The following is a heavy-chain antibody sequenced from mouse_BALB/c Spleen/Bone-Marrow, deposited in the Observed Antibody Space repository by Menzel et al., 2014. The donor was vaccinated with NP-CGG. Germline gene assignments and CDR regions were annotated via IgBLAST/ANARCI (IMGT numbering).Heavy chain of an antibody. CDR3: TRGEDY. CDR2: IGPANGNT. CDR1: GFNIKDTF. Sequence: VQLQQSGAELVKPGASVKLSCTGSGFNIKDTFMHWVKQRPEQGLEWIGRIGPANGNTKYDPKFQGKATITADTSSNTAYLHLTSLTSEDTAVYYCTRGEDYWGQGTTLAVSS. V-gene: IGHV14-3*02. J-gene: IGHJ2*01.